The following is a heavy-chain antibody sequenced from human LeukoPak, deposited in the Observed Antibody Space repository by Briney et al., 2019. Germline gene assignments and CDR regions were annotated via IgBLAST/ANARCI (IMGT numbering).Heavy chain of an antibody. CDR2: ISYDGSNK. J-gene: IGHJ4*02. D-gene: IGHD6-19*01. CDR1: GFTFSSYA. V-gene: IGHV3-30*04. Sequence: GGSLRLSCAASGFTFSSYAMHWVRQAPGKGLEWVAVISYDGSNKYYADSVKGRFTISRDNSKNTLYLQMNSLRAEDTAVYYCARGGSGWYKRIDYWGQGTLVTASS. CDR3: ARGGSGWYKRIDY.